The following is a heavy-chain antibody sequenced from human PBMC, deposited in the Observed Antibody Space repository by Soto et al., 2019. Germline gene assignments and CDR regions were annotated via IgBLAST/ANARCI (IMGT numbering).Heavy chain of an antibody. CDR1: GYTFTNYY. J-gene: IGHJ4*02. D-gene: IGHD1-26*01. CDR2: INPSGDGT. CDR3: AREAGVGVNSPDS. V-gene: IGHV1-46*01. Sequence: GASVKVSCKASGYTFTNYYMHWVRQAPGQGLEWMGMINPSGDGTNYAQKFQGRVTMTRDTSTSTVYMELSSLRSEDTAVYYCAREAGVGVNSPDSWGQGTLVTVSS.